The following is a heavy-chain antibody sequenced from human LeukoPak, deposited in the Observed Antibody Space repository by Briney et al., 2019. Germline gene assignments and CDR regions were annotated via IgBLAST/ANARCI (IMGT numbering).Heavy chain of an antibody. CDR3: ALSYSGYEGYYYYYYGMDV. Sequence: ASVKVSCKASGYTFTSYGISWVRQAPGQGLEWMGWISAYNGNTNYAQKLQGRVTITTDPSTSTAYMELRSLRSDDTAVYYCALSYSGYEGYYYYYYGMDVWGQGTTVTVSS. V-gene: IGHV1-18*01. CDR1: GYTFTSYG. D-gene: IGHD5-12*01. J-gene: IGHJ6*02. CDR2: ISAYNGNT.